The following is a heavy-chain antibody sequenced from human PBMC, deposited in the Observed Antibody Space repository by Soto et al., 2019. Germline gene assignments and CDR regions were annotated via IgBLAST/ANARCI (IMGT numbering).Heavy chain of an antibody. J-gene: IGHJ5*02. CDR1: GDTSTIYT. CDR3: ATDKFGAGRVGVHS. V-gene: IGHV1-69*08. D-gene: IGHD3-16*01. CDR2: IVPILRLT. Sequence: QVQLVLSGAEVKKPGASLRVSCETSGDTSTIYTITWVRQAPGQGLQWMGRIVPILRLTNYAQEFQGRLTITADSSTSTAHIELTSLTSEDTAVYYCATDKFGAGRVGVHSWGQGTLVGVSS.